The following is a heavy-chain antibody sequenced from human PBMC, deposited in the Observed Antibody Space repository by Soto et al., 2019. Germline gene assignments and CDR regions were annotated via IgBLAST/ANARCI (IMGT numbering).Heavy chain of an antibody. J-gene: IGHJ6*03. D-gene: IGHD3-16*01. Sequence: PSETLSLTCAVYGGSFSGYYWSWIRQPPGKGLEWIGEINHSGSTNYNPSLKSRVTISVDTSKNQFSLKLSSVTAADTAVYYCARVGGGNYYYYMDVWGKGTTVTVSS. CDR1: GGSFSGYY. V-gene: IGHV4-34*01. CDR2: INHSGST. CDR3: ARVGGGNYYYYMDV.